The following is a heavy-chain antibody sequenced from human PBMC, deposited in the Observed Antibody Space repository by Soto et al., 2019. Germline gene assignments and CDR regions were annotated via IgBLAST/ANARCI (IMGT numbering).Heavy chain of an antibody. J-gene: IGHJ4*02. V-gene: IGHV3-30*18. D-gene: IGHD5-18*01. Sequence: QVQLVESGGGVVQPGRSLRLSCAASGFTFSSYGMNWVRQAPGNGLEWVAVVSYDEITKYYADSVKGRFTISRDNSKNTVYLQMNSLRPEDTAVYYCAKPLGLLRRAMAQGSDYWGQGTLVTVSS. CDR3: AKPLGLLRRAMAQGSDY. CDR2: VSYDEITK. CDR1: GFTFSSYG.